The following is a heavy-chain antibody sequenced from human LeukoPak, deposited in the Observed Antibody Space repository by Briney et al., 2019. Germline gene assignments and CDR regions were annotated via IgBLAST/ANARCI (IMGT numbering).Heavy chain of an antibody. CDR1: GFTFSSQA. CDR3: ARRLVTAGITDFFDS. D-gene: IGHD2-2*01. J-gene: IGHJ4*02. Sequence: GGSLRLSCAASGFTFSSQAMSWVRQAPGKGLEWVSAISNSGVTTYYADSVKGRFTISRDNSKNTLYLQMNSLRAEDTAVYYCARRLVTAGITDFFDSWGQGTLVSVSS. CDR2: ISNSGVTT. V-gene: IGHV3-23*01.